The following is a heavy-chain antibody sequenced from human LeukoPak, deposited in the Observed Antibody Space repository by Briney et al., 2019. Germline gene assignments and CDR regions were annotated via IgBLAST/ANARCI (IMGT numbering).Heavy chain of an antibody. D-gene: IGHD6-19*01. CDR3: AKDLPYSSGWYGDY. V-gene: IGHV3-23*01. Sequence: AMSWVRQAPGKGLEWVSAISGSGGSTYYADSVKGRFTISRDNSKNTLYLQMNSLRAEDTAVYYCAKDLPYSSGWYGDYWGQGTLVTVSS. J-gene: IGHJ4*02. CDR2: ISGSGGST. CDR1: A.